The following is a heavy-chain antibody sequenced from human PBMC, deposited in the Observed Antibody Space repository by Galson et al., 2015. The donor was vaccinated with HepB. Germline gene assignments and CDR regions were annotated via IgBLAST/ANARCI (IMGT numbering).Heavy chain of an antibody. J-gene: IGHJ3*02. CDR3: ARDVRYAFEM. CDR2: ISTNSGNT. V-gene: IGHV1-18*01. Sequence: SVKVSCKASGYTFTRNGISWVRQAPGQGLEWMGWISTNSGNTYYAQEFQDRLIMTTERSTSTAYMELRSLTSDDTASYYCARDVRYAFEMWGQGTMVTVS. D-gene: IGHD3-10*02. CDR1: GYTFTRNG.